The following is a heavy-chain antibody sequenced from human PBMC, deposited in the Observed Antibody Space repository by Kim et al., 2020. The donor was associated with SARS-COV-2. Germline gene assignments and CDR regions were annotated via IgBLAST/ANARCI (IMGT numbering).Heavy chain of an antibody. CDR1: GFTFSSYC. CDR3: AGDISAFDI. Sequence: GGSLRLSCAASGFTFSSYCMSWVRQAPGKRLEWVSNIKPDRSEKYYVEPVEGRFTISRDNAKNSLYLQLNSLRAEDTAVYYCAGDISAFDIWGQGTMVTVSS. V-gene: IGHV3-7*01. D-gene: IGHD3-9*01. CDR2: IKPDRSEK. J-gene: IGHJ3*02.